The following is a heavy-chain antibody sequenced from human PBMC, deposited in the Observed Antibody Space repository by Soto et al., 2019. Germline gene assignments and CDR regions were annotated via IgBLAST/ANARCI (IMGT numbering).Heavy chain of an antibody. V-gene: IGHV1-69*02. CDR1: GGTFSSYT. J-gene: IGHJ5*02. CDR2: IIPILGIA. Sequence: QVQLVQSGAEVKKPGSSVKVSCKASGGTFSSYTISWVRQAPGQGLEWMGRIIPILGIANYAQKFQGRVTITADKSTGTAYRERSSLRSEDTAGDYCARGGGEYCSSTSCYLGSWGQGTLVTVSS. CDR3: ARGGGEYCSSTSCYLGS. D-gene: IGHD2-2*01.